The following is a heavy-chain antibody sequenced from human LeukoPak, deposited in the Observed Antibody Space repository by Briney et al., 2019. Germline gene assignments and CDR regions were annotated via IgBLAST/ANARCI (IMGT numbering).Heavy chain of an antibody. J-gene: IGHJ4*02. D-gene: IGHD3-22*01. Sequence: PGGSLRLSCTASGFIVSNAWMSWVRQAPGKGLEWVGRIKSKTDGGTTDFAAPVKGRFTISRDDSKNTLYLQMNNLKTEDTAVYYCTTGDESSAYRYLDYWGQGTLVTVSS. CDR2: IKSKTDGGTT. V-gene: IGHV3-15*01. CDR3: TTGDESSAYRYLDY. CDR1: GFIVSNAW.